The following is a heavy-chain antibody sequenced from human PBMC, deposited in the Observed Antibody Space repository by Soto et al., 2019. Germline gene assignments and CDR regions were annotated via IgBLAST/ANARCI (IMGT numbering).Heavy chain of an antibody. J-gene: IGHJ6*02. CDR3: ARSLGYCSSTSCEDPNYYYGMDV. V-gene: IGHV5-51*01. D-gene: IGHD2-2*01. CDR2: IYPGDSDT. Sequence: GESLKISCKGSGYSFTSYWIGWVRQMPGKGLEWMGIIYPGDSDTRYSPSFQGQVTISADKSISTAYLQWSSLKASDTAMYYCARSLGYCSSTSCEDPNYYYGMDVWGQGTTVTRLL. CDR1: GYSFTSYW.